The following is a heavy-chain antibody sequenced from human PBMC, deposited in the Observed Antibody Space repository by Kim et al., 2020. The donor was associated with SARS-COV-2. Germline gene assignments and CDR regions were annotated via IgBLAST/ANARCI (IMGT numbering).Heavy chain of an antibody. V-gene: IGHV4-4*07. Sequence: SETLSLTCSFSGASFRSYYWSWLRQPAGKGLQWLGRIYSSGARDYNPSLSSRSTMSMDTSKNQFSLSLRSETGADTAVYFCEREGTYCSEGACPDFFLYGMHVWGQGLTVVVSS. CDR2: IYSSGAR. D-gene: IGHD2-15*01. J-gene: IGHJ6*02. CDR1: GASFRSYY. CDR3: EREGTYCSEGACPDFFLYGMHV.